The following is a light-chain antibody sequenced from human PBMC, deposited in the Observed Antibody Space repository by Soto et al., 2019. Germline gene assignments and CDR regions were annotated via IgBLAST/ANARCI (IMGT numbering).Light chain of an antibody. CDR2: DVS. J-gene: IGLJ1*01. CDR1: SSDVGGYNY. CDR3: SSYTSSSTLASYV. Sequence: SALTQPASVSGSHGQSSTISCTGTSSDVGGYNYVSWYQQHPGKAPKLMIYDVSNRPSGVSNRFSGSKSGNTASLTISGLQAEDEADYYCSSYTSSSTLASYVFGTGTKVTVL. V-gene: IGLV2-14*01.